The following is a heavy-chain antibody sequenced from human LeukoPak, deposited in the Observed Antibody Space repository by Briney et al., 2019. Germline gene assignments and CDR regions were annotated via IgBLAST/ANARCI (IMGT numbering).Heavy chain of an antibody. Sequence: GGSLRLSCAASGFTVSSNYMSWVRQAPGKGLEWVSVIFGGGSTFYADSVKGRFTISRDNSKNTLYLQMNSLRAEDTAVYYCARGQYSYAHGYWGQGTLVTVSS. CDR2: IFGGGST. J-gene: IGHJ4*02. V-gene: IGHV3-53*01. D-gene: IGHD5-18*01. CDR1: GFTVSSNY. CDR3: ARGQYSYAHGY.